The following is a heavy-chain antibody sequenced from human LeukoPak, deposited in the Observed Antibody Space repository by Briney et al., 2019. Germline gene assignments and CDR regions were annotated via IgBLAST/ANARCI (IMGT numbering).Heavy chain of an antibody. D-gene: IGHD5-12*01. CDR1: GFTFSSYA. CDR3: AKAGYSGYGPWDY. J-gene: IGHJ4*02. V-gene: IGHV3-30*02. CDR2: IRYDGSNK. Sequence: GGSLRLSCAASGFTFSSYAMHWVRQAPGKGLEWVAFIRYDGSNKYYADSVKGRFTISRDNSKNTLYLQMNSLRAEDTAVYYCAKAGYSGYGPWDYWGQGTLVTVSS.